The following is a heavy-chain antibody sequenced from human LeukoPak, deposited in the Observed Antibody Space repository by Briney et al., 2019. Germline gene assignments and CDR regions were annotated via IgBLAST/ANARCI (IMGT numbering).Heavy chain of an antibody. V-gene: IGHV1-2*02. D-gene: IGHD6-13*01. J-gene: IGHJ4*02. CDR1: GYTFTGYY. Sequence: GASVKVSCKASGYTFTGYYMHWVRQAPGQGLEWMEWINPNSGGTNYAQKFQGRVTMTRDTSISTAYMELSRLRSDDTAVYYCARDPGNGIAAAGTDDYWGQGTLVTVSS. CDR2: INPNSGGT. CDR3: ARDPGNGIAAAGTDDY.